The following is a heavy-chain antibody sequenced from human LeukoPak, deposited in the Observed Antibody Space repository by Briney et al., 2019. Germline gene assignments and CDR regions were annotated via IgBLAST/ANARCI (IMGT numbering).Heavy chain of an antibody. D-gene: IGHD3-10*01. CDR2: IVVGSGNT. J-gene: IGHJ4*02. CDR1: GFTFTSSA. V-gene: IGHV1-58*01. Sequence: SVKVSCKASGFTFTSSAVQWVRQARGQRLEWIGWIVVGSGNTNYAQKFQERVTMTRDTSISTVYMELTRLTSDDTAVYFCARDGALWVGDFTFYFDSWGQGSLVTVSS. CDR3: ARDGALWVGDFTFYFDS.